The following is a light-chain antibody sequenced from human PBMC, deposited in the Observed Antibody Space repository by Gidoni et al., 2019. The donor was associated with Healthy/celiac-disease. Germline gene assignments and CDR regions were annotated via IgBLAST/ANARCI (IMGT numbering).Light chain of an antibody. CDR2: KAS. CDR1: QSISSW. V-gene: IGKV1-5*03. J-gene: IGKJ1*01. Sequence: DIQMTQSPSTLSASVGDRVTITCRASQSISSWLAWYQQEPGKAPKLLIYKASSLESGVPSRFSGSGSGTKFTLTISSLQPDDFATYYCQQYNSYAWTFGQGTKVEIK. CDR3: QQYNSYAWT.